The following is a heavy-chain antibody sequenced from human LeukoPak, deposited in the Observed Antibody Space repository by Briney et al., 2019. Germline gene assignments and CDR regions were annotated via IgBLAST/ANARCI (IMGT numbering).Heavy chain of an antibody. Sequence: SQTLSLTCAISGDSVSSNSAAWNWIRQSPSRGLEWLGRTYYRSKWYNDYAVSVKSRITINPDTSKNQFSLQLNSVTPEDTAVYYCARVLAVVGIDYYYYMDVWGKGTPVTISS. V-gene: IGHV6-1*01. CDR2: TYYRSKWYN. CDR1: GDSVSSNSAA. CDR3: ARVLAVVGIDYYYYMDV. D-gene: IGHD6-19*01. J-gene: IGHJ6*03.